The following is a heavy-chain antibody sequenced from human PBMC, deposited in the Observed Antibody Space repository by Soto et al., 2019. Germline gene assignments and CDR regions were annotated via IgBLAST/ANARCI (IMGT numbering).Heavy chain of an antibody. J-gene: IGHJ3*02. CDR2: INPSGGST. D-gene: IGHD5-18*01. Sequence: GASVKVSCKASGYTFTSYYMHWVRQAPGQGLEWMGIINPSGGSTSYAQKLQGRVTMTRDTSTSTVYMKLSSLRSDDTVVFYCARDLGHTAMVTYAFDIWGQGTMVTVSS. CDR3: ARDLGHTAMVTYAFDI. V-gene: IGHV1-46*01. CDR1: GYTFTSYY.